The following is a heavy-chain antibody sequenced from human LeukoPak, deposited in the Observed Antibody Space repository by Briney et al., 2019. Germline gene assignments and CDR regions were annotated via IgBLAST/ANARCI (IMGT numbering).Heavy chain of an antibody. D-gene: IGHD3-22*01. J-gene: IGHJ3*02. CDR1: GYTFTSYG. CDR3: ARAGVEIYYYIVEYAFDI. Sequence: ASVKVSCKASGYTFTSYGISWVRQAPGQGLEWMGWISAYNGNTNYAQKLQGRVTMTTDTSTSTAYMELRSLRSDDTAVYYCARAGVEIYYYIVEYAFDIWGQGTMVTVSS. CDR2: ISAYNGNT. V-gene: IGHV1-18*01.